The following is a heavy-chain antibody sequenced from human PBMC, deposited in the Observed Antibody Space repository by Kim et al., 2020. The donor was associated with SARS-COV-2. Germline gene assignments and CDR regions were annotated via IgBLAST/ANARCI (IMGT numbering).Heavy chain of an antibody. D-gene: IGHD3-22*01. V-gene: IGHV3-33*05. CDR1: GFTFSSYG. CDR3: ARDRSEDSSGYYYVGYFDY. J-gene: IGHJ4*02. CDR2: ISYDGSNK. Sequence: GGSLRLSCAASGFTFSSYGMHWVRQAPGKGLEWVAVISYDGSNKYYADSVKGRFTISRDNSKNTLYLQMNSLRAEDTAVYYCARDRSEDSSGYYYVGYFDYWGQGTLVTVSS.